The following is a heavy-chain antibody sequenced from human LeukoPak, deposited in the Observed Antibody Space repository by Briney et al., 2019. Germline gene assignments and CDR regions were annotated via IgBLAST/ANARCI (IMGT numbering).Heavy chain of an antibody. Sequence: ASVKVSCKASGYTFTSYYIHWVRQAPGQGLEWMGIINPSVGSTNTAQRFQGRVTVTRDTSTSTVYMELSSLRYEDTAMYYCARDSRAYPFDYWGQGTRVTVSS. J-gene: IGHJ4*02. CDR3: ARDSRAYPFDY. D-gene: IGHD3-22*01. V-gene: IGHV1-46*01. CDR2: INPSVGST. CDR1: GYTFTSYY.